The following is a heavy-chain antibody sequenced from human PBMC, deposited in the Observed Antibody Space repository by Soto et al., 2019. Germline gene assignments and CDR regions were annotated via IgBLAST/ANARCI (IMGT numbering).Heavy chain of an antibody. J-gene: IGHJ6*03. Sequence: SETLSLTCTVSGGSIRESGFYWGWIRQRPGKGLEWIGEINHSGSTYYNPSLKSRVTISVDTSKNQFSLKLSSVTAADTAVYYCARGYGSGWYIGEKTYYMDVWGKGTTVTVSS. CDR1: GGSIRESGFY. CDR3: ARGYGSGWYIGEKTYYMDV. V-gene: IGHV4-39*01. CDR2: INHSGST. D-gene: IGHD6-19*01.